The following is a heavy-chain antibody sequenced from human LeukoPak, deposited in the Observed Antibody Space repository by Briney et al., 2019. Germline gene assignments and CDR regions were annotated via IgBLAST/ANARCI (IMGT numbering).Heavy chain of an antibody. CDR2: INPSGGST. J-gene: IGHJ4*02. D-gene: IGHD2-2*01. CDR1: GYTFTSYY. CDR3: ARADIVVVPAATLRY. Sequence: GASVKVSCKASGYTFTSYYMHWVRQAPGQGLEWMGIINPSGGSTSYAQKFQCRVTMTRDTSTSTVYMELSSLRSEDTAVYYCARADIVVVPAATLRYWGQGTLVTVSS. V-gene: IGHV1-46*03.